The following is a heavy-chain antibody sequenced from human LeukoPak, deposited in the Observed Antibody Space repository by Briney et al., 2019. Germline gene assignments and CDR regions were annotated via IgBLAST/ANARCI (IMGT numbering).Heavy chain of an antibody. CDR1: GGSISSYY. V-gene: IGHV4-59*01. D-gene: IGHD6-13*01. CDR3: ARDPGQQLPRGWFDP. J-gene: IGHJ5*02. CDR2: IYYSGST. Sequence: SETLSLTCTVSGGSISSYYWSWIRQPPGKGLEWIGYIYYSGSTNYNPSLKSRVTISVDTSKNQFSLKLSSVTAADTAVYYCARDPGQQLPRGWFDPWGQGTLVTVSS.